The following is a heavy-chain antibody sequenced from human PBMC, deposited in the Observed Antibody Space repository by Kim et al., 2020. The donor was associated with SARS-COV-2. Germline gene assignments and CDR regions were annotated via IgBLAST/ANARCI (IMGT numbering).Heavy chain of an antibody. J-gene: IGHJ5*02. D-gene: IGHD6-19*01. Sequence: SVKVSCKASGGTFSSYAISWVRQAPGQGLEWMGGIIPIFGTANYAQKFQGRVTITADESTSTAYMELSSLRSEDTAVYYCARATTLQQVSGWYLGWFDPWGQGTLVTVSS. CDR3: ARATTLQQVSGWYLGWFDP. CDR1: GGTFSSYA. V-gene: IGHV1-69*13. CDR2: IIPIFGTA.